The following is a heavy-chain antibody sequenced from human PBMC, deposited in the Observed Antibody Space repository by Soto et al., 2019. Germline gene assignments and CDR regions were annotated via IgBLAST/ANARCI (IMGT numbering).Heavy chain of an antibody. J-gene: IGHJ4*02. D-gene: IGHD3-10*01. CDR3: ARGLDYYAQGPY. Sequence: SETLSLTCAVYGGSFSGYYWSWIRQPPGKGLEWIGEINHSGSTNYNPSLKSRVTISVDTSKNQFSLKLSSVTAADTAVYYCARGLDYYAQGPYWGQGPLVTVSS. CDR2: INHSGST. V-gene: IGHV4-34*01. CDR1: GGSFSGYY.